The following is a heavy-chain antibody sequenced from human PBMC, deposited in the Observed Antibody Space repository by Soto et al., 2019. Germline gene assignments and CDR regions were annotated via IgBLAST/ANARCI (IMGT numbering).Heavy chain of an antibody. J-gene: IGHJ6*02. CDR2: ISSSSSYI. CDR3: ARAGVADYYYGMDV. D-gene: IGHD2-15*01. Sequence: GGSLRLSCAASGFTFSSYSMNWVRQAPGKGLEWVSSISSSSSYIYYADSVKGRFTISRDNAKNSLYLQMNSLRAEDTAVYYCARAGVADYYYGMDVWGQGTTVTVSS. CDR1: GFTFSSYS. V-gene: IGHV3-21*01.